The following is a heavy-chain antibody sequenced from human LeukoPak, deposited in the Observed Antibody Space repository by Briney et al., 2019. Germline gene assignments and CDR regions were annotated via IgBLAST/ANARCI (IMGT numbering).Heavy chain of an antibody. CDR2: ISAHNGNT. J-gene: IGHJ4*02. Sequence: ASVKVSYKASGDTVTSSGVSGVRQAPGQRLESMGWISAHNGNTNYVQKLQGRVNMTTDTSTSTAYMELRSLRSDDTAVYYCARVFPLLPKIDYWGQGTLVTVSS. V-gene: IGHV1-18*01. CDR1: GDTVTSSG. CDR3: ARVFPLLPKIDY.